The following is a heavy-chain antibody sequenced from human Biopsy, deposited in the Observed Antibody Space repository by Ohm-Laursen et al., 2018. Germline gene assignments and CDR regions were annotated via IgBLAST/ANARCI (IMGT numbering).Heavy chain of an antibody. CDR2: IGNTGAT. Sequence: SLRLSCTASGFTFRKYAMSWVRQAPGKGLELVSTIGNTGATFYADSVKGRFIISRDTSKNTVYLQMNSLRVEDTAVYYCVKGTQLLEDWGQGTQVTVPS. V-gene: IGHV3-23*01. J-gene: IGHJ4*02. CDR3: VKGTQLLED. D-gene: IGHD3-10*01. CDR1: GFTFRKYA.